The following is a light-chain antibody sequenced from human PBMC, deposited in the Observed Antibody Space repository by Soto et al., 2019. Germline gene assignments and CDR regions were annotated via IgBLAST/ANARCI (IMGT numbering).Light chain of an antibody. Sequence: QSVLTQPASVSGSLGQSIIISCTGTSSGIGVYNYVSWYQQHPGKAPKLMMCEVSNRPSGVSSRFSGSKSGNTASLTISGLRAEDEADYYCTSFTTTSIWVFGGGTKLTVL. J-gene: IGLJ3*02. V-gene: IGLV2-14*01. CDR1: SSGIGVYNY. CDR3: TSFTTTSIWV. CDR2: EVS.